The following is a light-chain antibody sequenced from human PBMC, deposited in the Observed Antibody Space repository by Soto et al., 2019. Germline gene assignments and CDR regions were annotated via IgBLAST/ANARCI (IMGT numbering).Light chain of an antibody. Sequence: EIVLTQSPATLSLSPGERATLSCRASQSVSSNLAWYQQKLGQAPRLLIYGASTRATGIPARFSGSGSGTEFTLTISSLQSEDFAVYFCQQYNNWPPVTVGPGTKVDIK. CDR1: QSVSSN. CDR2: GAS. J-gene: IGKJ3*01. V-gene: IGKV3-15*01. CDR3: QQYNNWPPVT.